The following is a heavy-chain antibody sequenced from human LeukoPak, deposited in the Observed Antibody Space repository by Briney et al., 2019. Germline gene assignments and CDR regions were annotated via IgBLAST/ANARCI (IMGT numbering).Heavy chain of an antibody. V-gene: IGHV1-18*04. J-gene: IGHJ6*04. Sequence: ASVKVSCKASGYTFTSYGISWVRQAPGQGLEWMGWISAYNGNTDYAQKLQGRVTMATDTSTSTAYMELRSLRSDDTAVYYCARRVDYYYGMDVWGKGTTVTVSS. CDR1: GYTFTSYG. CDR2: ISAYNGNT. CDR3: ARRVDYYYGMDV.